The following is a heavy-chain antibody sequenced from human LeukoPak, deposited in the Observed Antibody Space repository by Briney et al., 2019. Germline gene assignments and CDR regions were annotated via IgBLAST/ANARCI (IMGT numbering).Heavy chain of an antibody. D-gene: IGHD5-24*01. Sequence: PSETLSLTCTAPGGSISSYYWSWIRQPPGKGLEWIGYIYYSGSTNYNPSLKSRVTISVDTSKNQFSLKLSSVTAADTAVYYCARWQMGLDYWGQGTLVTVSS. CDR3: ARWQMGLDY. CDR2: IYYSGST. V-gene: IGHV4-59*01. J-gene: IGHJ4*02. CDR1: GGSISSYY.